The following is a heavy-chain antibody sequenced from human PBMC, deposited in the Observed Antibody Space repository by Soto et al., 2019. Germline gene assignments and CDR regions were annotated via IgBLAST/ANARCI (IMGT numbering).Heavy chain of an antibody. J-gene: IGHJ4*02. CDR2: ISYDGTNK. V-gene: IGHV3-30*18. Sequence: GGSLRLSCAASGFTFSNYGMHWVRQAPGKGLEWVAVISYDGTNKYYADSVKGRFTISRDNSKNTLSLQMNSLRAEDTAVYYCAKDAVDTAMVYYFDYWGQG. D-gene: IGHD5-18*01. CDR3: AKDAVDTAMVYYFDY. CDR1: GFTFSNYG.